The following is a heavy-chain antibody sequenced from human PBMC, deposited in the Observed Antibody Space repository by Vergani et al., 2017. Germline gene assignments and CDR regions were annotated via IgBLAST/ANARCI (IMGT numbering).Heavy chain of an antibody. CDR3: ASGGFGYCSGGSCYSDHAFDI. V-gene: IGHV4-59*01. Sequence: QVQLQESGPGLVKPSETLSLTCTVSGGSISSYYWSWIRQPPGKGLEWIGYIYYSGSTNYNPSLKSRVTISVDTSKNQFSLKLSSVTAADTAVYYCASGGFGYCSGGSCYSDHAFDIWGQGTMVTVSS. J-gene: IGHJ3*02. CDR1: GGSISSYY. CDR2: IYYSGST. D-gene: IGHD2-15*01.